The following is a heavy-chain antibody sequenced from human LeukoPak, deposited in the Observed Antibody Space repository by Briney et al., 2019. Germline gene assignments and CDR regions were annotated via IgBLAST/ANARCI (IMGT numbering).Heavy chain of an antibody. V-gene: IGHV3-48*03. CDR3: AALDTAMADYCYYGMDV. D-gene: IGHD5-18*01. Sequence: GGSLRLSCAASGFTFSSYEMNWVRQAPGKGLEWVSYISSSGSTIYYADSVKGRFTISRDNAKNSLYLQMNSLRAEDTAVYYCAALDTAMADYCYYGMDVWGQGTTVTVSS. CDR2: ISSSGSTI. J-gene: IGHJ6*02. CDR1: GFTFSSYE.